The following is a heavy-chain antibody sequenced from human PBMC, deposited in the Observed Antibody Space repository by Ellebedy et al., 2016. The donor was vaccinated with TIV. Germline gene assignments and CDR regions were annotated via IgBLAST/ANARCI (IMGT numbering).Heavy chain of an antibody. CDR3: AKPLSSGSYPFDY. D-gene: IGHD3-10*01. V-gene: IGHV3-74*03. CDR2: INGDGAVT. CDR1: GFTFSSYW. J-gene: IGHJ4*02. Sequence: GESLKISXAASGFTFSSYWMHWVRQAPGKGLVWVSRINGDGAVTTYADSVKGRFTISRDNSKNALYLQMSSLRAEDTAVYYCAKPLSSGSYPFDYWGQGALVTVSS.